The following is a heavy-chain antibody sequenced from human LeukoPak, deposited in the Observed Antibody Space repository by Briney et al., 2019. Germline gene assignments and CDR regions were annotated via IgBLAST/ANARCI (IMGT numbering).Heavy chain of an antibody. CDR2: IRGSGGST. V-gene: IGHV3-23*01. Sequence: GGSLRLSCAASGFTFSNYAMSWVRQAPVKELEWVPAIRGSGGSTYYADSVKGRFTISRDNSKNTLYLQMNSLRAEDTAVYYCAKDWDDYGDYLPLDYWGQGTLVTVSS. CDR3: AKDWDDYGDYLPLDY. CDR1: GFTFSNYA. D-gene: IGHD4-17*01. J-gene: IGHJ4*02.